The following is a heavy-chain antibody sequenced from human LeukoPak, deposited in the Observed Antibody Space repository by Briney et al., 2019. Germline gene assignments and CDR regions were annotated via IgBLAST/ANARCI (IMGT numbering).Heavy chain of an antibody. J-gene: IGHJ6*02. D-gene: IGHD4-17*01. V-gene: IGHV3-30*03. CDR2: ISYDGTNK. CDR3: ARDKDYGLYYYYGMDV. CDR1: GFTFSSYG. Sequence: PGGSLRLSCAASGFTFSSYGMHWVRQAPGKGLDWVAVISYDGTNKYYPDSVKGRFTISRDNAKNSLYLQMNSLRAEDTAVYYCARDKDYGLYYYYGMDVWGQGTTVTVSS.